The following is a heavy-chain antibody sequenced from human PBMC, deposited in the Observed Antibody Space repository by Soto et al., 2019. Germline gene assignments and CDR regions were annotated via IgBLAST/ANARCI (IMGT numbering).Heavy chain of an antibody. D-gene: IGHD2-2*01. CDR2: ISFDGSNK. Sequence: ALSISSAASGFTFRSHVMHCVPQAPGKGVEWGTVISFDGSNKYYADSVSGQFTITRDNTNNTLYLQMKSLRVEDTAVYYCVKERMEQYQVLPFFEYWGQGTLVTVSS. J-gene: IGHJ4*02. CDR3: VKERMEQYQVLPFFEY. V-gene: IGHV3-30*18. CDR1: GFTFRSHV.